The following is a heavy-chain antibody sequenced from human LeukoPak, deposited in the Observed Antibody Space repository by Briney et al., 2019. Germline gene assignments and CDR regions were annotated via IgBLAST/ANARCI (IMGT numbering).Heavy chain of an antibody. J-gene: IGHJ4*02. CDR2: IYPADSDT. Sequence: GESLKISCKGSGYTFSNHWIAWVRRMPGKGLEWMGIIYPADSDTRYSPSLQGQVTISADKSVRTAYLQWSSLKASDTAMYYCAFGASNWDQFDYWGQGTLVTVSS. CDR3: AFGASNWDQFDY. CDR1: GYTFSNHW. D-gene: IGHD7-27*01. V-gene: IGHV5-51*01.